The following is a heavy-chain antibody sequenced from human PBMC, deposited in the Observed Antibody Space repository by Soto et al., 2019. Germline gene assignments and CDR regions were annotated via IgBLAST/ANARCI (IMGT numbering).Heavy chain of an antibody. D-gene: IGHD1-26*01. Sequence: RGESLKISCKGSGYSFINYWLGWVRQMPGKGLEWMGIIYPGDSETRYSPSFQGQVSISVDKSINTAYLQWSSLKASDTAIYYCARQGKWDLPIGGMDVWGQGTTVTVSS. CDR2: IYPGDSET. CDR3: ARQGKWDLPIGGMDV. V-gene: IGHV5-51*01. J-gene: IGHJ6*02. CDR1: GYSFINYW.